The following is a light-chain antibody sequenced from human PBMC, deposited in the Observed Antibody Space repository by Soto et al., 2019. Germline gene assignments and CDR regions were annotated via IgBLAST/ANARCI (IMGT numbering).Light chain of an antibody. V-gene: IGKV3-11*01. CDR2: NVF. CDR3: LHHASWPLT. CDR1: QSVIRF. J-gene: IGKJ4*01. Sequence: EIVLTQSPVTLSLSPGERATLSCRASQSVIRFLGWTQQKPGQAPRLLIYNVFNRAPGTPARFSGSGSGTDFTLTISSLEPEDSAVYYCLHHASWPLTFGGGTKVEI.